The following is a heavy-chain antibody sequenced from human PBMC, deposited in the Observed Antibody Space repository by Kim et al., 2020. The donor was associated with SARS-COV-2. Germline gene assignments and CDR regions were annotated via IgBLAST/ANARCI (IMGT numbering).Heavy chain of an antibody. J-gene: IGHJ3*02. D-gene: IGHD2-15*01. V-gene: IGHV4-59*01. CDR3: ARDGYCSGGSCEEDAFDI. Sequence: KSRVTISVDTSKNQFSLKLSSVTAADTAVYYCARDGYCSGGSCEEDAFDIWGQGTMVTVSS.